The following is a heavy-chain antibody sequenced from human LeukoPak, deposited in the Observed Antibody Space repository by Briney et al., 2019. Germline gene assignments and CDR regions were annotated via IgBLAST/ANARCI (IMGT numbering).Heavy chain of an antibody. Sequence: PGRSLRLSCTASGFTFSSYWMHWVRQAPGKGLVWVSRINTDGTNTNYADSVKGRFTISRDNAKNTLFLQMNSLRAEDTAVYYCTRGLLGIDYWGQGTLVTVSS. CDR3: TRGLLGIDY. V-gene: IGHV3-74*01. CDR1: GFTFSSYW. J-gene: IGHJ4*02. D-gene: IGHD2-8*02. CDR2: INTDGTNT.